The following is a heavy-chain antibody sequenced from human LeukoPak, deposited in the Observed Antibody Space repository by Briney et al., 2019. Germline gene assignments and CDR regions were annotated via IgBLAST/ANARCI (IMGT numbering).Heavy chain of an antibody. J-gene: IGHJ4*02. CDR2: VSSSGGST. V-gene: IGHV3-23*01. Sequence: PGGSLRLSCAASGFTFSSYGMHWVRQAPGKGLEWVSVVSSSGGSTYYADSVKGRFTISRDNSKNTLYLQMNSLRAEDTAVYYCAKDRDIVVVPAATDYWGQGTLVTVSS. CDR1: GFTFSSYG. CDR3: AKDRDIVVVPAATDY. D-gene: IGHD2-2*01.